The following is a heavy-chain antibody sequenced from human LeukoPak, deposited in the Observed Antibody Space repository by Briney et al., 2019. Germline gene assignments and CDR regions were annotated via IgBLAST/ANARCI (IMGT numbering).Heavy chain of an antibody. Sequence: GGSLRLSCAASGFTFSSYAMSWVRQAPGKGLEWVSAISGSGGSTYYADSVKGRFTISRDNSKNTLYPQMNSLRAEDTAVYYCAKDLGLRRGYYFDYWGQGTLVTVSS. J-gene: IGHJ4*02. CDR1: GFTFSSYA. V-gene: IGHV3-23*01. D-gene: IGHD4-17*01. CDR2: ISGSGGST. CDR3: AKDLGLRRGYYFDY.